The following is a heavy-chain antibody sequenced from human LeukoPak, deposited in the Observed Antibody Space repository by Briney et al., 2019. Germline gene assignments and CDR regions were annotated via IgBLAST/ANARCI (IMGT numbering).Heavy chain of an antibody. Sequence: SGGSLRLSCAAPGFTFNTYWMNWVRQAPGKGLEWVAKIRQDGSEKYYVDSVKGRFTISRDNAKNSLYLQMNSLRVEDTAVYYCARGYYGMDVWGQGTTVTVS. CDR3: ARGYYGMDV. CDR1: GFTFNTYW. J-gene: IGHJ6*02. CDR2: IRQDGSEK. V-gene: IGHV3-7*04.